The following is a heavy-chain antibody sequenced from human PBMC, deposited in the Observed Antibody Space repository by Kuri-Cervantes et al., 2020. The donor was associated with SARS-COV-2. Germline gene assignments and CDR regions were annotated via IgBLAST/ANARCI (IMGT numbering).Heavy chain of an antibody. V-gene: IGHV3-30*04. CDR2: ISYDGSNK. J-gene: IGHJ4*02. CDR3: ARDPDHYDSSGYYGGFDY. CDR1: GFTFSSYA. D-gene: IGHD3-22*01. Sequence: GGSLRLSCAASGFTFSSYAMHWVRQAPGKGLEWVAVISYDGSNKYYADSVKGRFTISRDNSKNTLYLQMNSLRAEDTAVYYCARDPDHYDSSGYYGGFDYWGQGTLVNGAS.